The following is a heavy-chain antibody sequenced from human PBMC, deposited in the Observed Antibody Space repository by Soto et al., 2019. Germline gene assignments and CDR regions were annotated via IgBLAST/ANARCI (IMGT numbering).Heavy chain of an antibody. CDR1: GLTFTNAW. Sequence: EVQLVESGGGLVKPGGSLRLSCVASGLTFTNAWMNWVRQSPGKGLEWVGRIRRQTDGGTADYAAPVIGRFAISRDDSKNTLHLQMATLKAEDTAMYYCATVGSGDHDPLFDYWGKGTMVTVS. J-gene: IGHJ4*02. V-gene: IGHV3-15*01. CDR3: ATVGSGDHDPLFDY. D-gene: IGHD1-1*01. CDR2: IRRQTDGGTA.